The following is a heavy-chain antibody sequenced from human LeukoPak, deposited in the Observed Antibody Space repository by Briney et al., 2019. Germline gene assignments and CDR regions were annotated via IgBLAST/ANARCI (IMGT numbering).Heavy chain of an antibody. CDR3: ATGGSTTHYYYGMDV. CDR1: GGTFSSYA. D-gene: IGHD1-26*01. Sequence: GASVKVSCKASGGTFSSYAISWVRQAPGQGLEWMGRIIPILGIANYAQRFQGRVTMTEDTSTDTAYMELSSLRSEDTAVYYCATGGSTTHYYYGMDVWGQGTTVTVSS. V-gene: IGHV1-69*04. CDR2: IIPILGIA. J-gene: IGHJ6*02.